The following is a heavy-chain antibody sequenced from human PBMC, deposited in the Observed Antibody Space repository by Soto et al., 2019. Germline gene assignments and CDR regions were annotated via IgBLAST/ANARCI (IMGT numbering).Heavy chain of an antibody. CDR1: GYTFTSYG. CDR2: ISAYNGNT. V-gene: IGHV1-18*01. Sequence: GASVKVSCKASGYTFTSYGISWVRQAPGQGLEWMGWISAYNGNTNYAQKLQGRVTMTTDTSTSTAYMELRSLRSDDTAVYYCARDLSDSSGYYYLYYYYYGMDVWGQGTTVTVSS. CDR3: ARDLSDSSGYYYLYYYYYGMDV. J-gene: IGHJ6*02. D-gene: IGHD3-22*01.